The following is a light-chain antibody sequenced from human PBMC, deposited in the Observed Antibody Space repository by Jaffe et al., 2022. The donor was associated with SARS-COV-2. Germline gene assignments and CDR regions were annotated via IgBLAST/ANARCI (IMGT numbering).Light chain of an antibody. CDR2: KAS. J-gene: IGKJ1*01. V-gene: IGKV1-5*03. CDR1: QSISSW. CDR3: QQYNSLWT. Sequence: DIQMTQSPSTLSASVGDRVTITCRASQSISSWLAWYQQKPGKAPKLLIYKASFLETGVPSRFSGSGSGTEFTLTISSLQPDDFATYYCQQYNSLWTFGQGTKVEIK.